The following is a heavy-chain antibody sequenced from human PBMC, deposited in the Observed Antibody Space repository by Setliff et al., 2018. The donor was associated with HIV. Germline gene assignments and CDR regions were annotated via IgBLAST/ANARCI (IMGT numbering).Heavy chain of an antibody. V-gene: IGHV4-61*02. CDR3: ARLEKLDDISYFDY. CDR1: GVSISSGSYY. J-gene: IGHJ4*02. D-gene: IGHD3-3*02. Sequence: SETLSLTCTVSGVSISSGSYYWSWSRQSAGKGLEWIGRIHTSGSTNYNPSLKSRVTMSVDTSQNQVSLKLSSVTAADTAVYFCARLEKLDDISYFDYWGQGTLVTVSS. CDR2: IHTSGST.